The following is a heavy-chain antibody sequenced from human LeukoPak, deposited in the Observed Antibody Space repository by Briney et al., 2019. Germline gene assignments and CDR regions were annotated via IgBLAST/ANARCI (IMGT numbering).Heavy chain of an antibody. CDR2: ISASGDYT. CDR3: AKGPNGDYVGAFDS. V-gene: IGHV3-23*01. CDR1: GITFSAYA. Sequence: APLRLSCAASGITFSAYAVIWVRQAPGKGLEWGSAISASGDYTHYEDSVKGRFDISRDNSNNTVYLQMMSLRAEDAALYYCAKGPNGDYVGAFDSWGQGTTVIVSS. D-gene: IGHD4-17*01. J-gene: IGHJ3*02.